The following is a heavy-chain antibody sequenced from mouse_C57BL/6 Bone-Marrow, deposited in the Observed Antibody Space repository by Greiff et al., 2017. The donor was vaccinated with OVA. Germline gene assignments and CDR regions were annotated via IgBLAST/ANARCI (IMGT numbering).Heavy chain of an antibody. J-gene: IGHJ2*01. Sequence: VQLQQPGAELVKPGASVKLSCKASGYTFTSYWMQWVNKRPGQGLEWIGEMDPSDSYTKYNQQFKGKAPLTVDTSSSTAYMQLSSLTSEDSAVYYCALPVIGDFDYWGQGTTLTVSS. D-gene: IGHD5-5*01. V-gene: IGHV1-50*01. CDR2: MDPSDSYT. CDR1: GYTFTSYW. CDR3: ALPVIGDFDY.